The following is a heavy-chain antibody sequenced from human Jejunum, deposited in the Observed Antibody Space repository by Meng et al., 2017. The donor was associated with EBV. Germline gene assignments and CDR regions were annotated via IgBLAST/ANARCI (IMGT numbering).Heavy chain of an antibody. CDR2: IWYGGGNK. CDR1: WCTLCRLD. J-gene: IGHJ4*02. CDR3: ARDPDDDISSDFDY. V-gene: IGHV3-33*01. Sequence: VGLVQPGKYLVPSCASSWCTLCRLDMDWLRQASEKVVECWGVIWYGGGNKYYADSVKGRFTISRDNSNNTVYPQMNSLRAEDTAVYYCARDPDDDISSDFDYWGQGTLVTVSS. D-gene: IGHD6-6*01.